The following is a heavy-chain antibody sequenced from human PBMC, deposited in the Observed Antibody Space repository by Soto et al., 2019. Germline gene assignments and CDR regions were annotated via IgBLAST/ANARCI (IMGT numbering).Heavy chain of an antibody. CDR2: INHSGST. D-gene: IGHD2-2*02. V-gene: IGHV4-34*01. Sequence: NPSETLSLTCAVYGGSFSGYYWSWIRQPPGKGLEWIGEINHSGSTNYNPSLKSRVTISVDKSKNQFSLKLSSVTAADTAVYYCARVVPADIGGNSGMDVWGQGTTVTVSS. CDR1: GGSFSGYY. CDR3: ARVVPADIGGNSGMDV. J-gene: IGHJ6*02.